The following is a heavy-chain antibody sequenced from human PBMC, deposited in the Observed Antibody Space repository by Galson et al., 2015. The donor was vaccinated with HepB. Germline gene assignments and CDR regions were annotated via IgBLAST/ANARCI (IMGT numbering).Heavy chain of an antibody. Sequence: SLRLSCAASGFTFSSYSMNWVRQAPGKGLEWVSYISGSSSTIYYADSVKGRFTISRDNAKNSLYLQMNSLRAEDTAVYYCARVSRQLVLGYYYYGMDVWGQGTTVTVSS. J-gene: IGHJ6*02. D-gene: IGHD6-13*01. CDR3: ARVSRQLVLGYYYYGMDV. CDR1: GFTFSSYS. CDR2: ISGSSSTI. V-gene: IGHV3-48*01.